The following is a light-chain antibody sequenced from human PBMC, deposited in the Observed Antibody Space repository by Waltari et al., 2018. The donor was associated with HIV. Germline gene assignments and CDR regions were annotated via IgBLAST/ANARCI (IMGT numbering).Light chain of an antibody. CDR3: CSFAGPYSWV. V-gene: IGLV2-11*01. CDR2: DGT. CDR1: TSNIGTPKY. Sequence: QSALTQPRSVSGSPGQSVTISCTGSTSNIGTPKYVSWYQHNPGKVPKLIIYDGTKRPSGVPDRISGSKSGNTASLTISGLQAEDEADYYCCSFAGPYSWVFGEGTKLTVL. J-gene: IGLJ3*02.